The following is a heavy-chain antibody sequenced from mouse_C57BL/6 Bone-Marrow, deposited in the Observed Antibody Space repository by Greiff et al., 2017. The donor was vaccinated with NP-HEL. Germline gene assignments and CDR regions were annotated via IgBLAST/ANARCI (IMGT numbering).Heavy chain of an antibody. V-gene: IGHV2-4*01. CDR3: AKKAYDYDGAMDY. CDR2: IWSGGST. D-gene: IGHD2-4*01. Sequence: QVQLQQSGPGLVQPSQSLSLTCTVSGFSLTSYCVHWVRQPPGQGLEWLGVIWSGGSTDYNAAFISSLSISKDNSKSQVFFKMNSLQAEGTAIYYCAKKAYDYDGAMDYWGQGTSVTGSS. CDR1: GFSLTSYC. J-gene: IGHJ4*01.